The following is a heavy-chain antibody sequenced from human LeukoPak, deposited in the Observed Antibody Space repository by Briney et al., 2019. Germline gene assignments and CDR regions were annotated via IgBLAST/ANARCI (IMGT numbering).Heavy chain of an antibody. J-gene: IGHJ4*02. Sequence: ASVKVSCKASGYTFTSYGISWVRQAPGLGLEWMGWISAYNGNTNYAQKLQGRVTMTTDTSTSTAYMELRSLRSDDTAVYYCARVTGVTAIRYYFDYWGQGTLVTVSS. CDR1: GYTFTSYG. CDR3: ARVTGVTAIRYYFDY. CDR2: ISAYNGNT. D-gene: IGHD2-21*02. V-gene: IGHV1-18*01.